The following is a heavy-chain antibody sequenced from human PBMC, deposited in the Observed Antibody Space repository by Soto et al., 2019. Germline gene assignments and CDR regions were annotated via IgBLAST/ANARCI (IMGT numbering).Heavy chain of an antibody. Sequence: QVQLVESGGGVVQPGRSLRLSCAASGFTFSSYGMHWVRQAPGKGLEWVAVISYDGSNKYYADSVKGRFTISRDNSKNPRYVQMSCLPAEDTAVYYCANLDSYDSSRGGYCQHWGQGTLVTVSS. CDR3: ANLDSYDSSRGGYCQH. V-gene: IGHV3-30*18. CDR2: ISYDGSNK. J-gene: IGHJ1*01. CDR1: GFTFSSYG. D-gene: IGHD3-22*01.